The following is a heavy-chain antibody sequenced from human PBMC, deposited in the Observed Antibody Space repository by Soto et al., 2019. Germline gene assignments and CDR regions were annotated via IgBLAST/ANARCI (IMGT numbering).Heavy chain of an antibody. CDR1: GDTFYNYA. CDR2: LIPIFGTA. J-gene: IGHJ6*02. V-gene: IGHV1-69*01. Sequence: QVQVVQSGAEVKKPGSSVKVSCKASGDTFYNYAISWVRQAPGRGLEWMGGLIPIFGTANYAHKFQGRVTITADESGSTASMELSSVRSEDTAVYYCARTYSSASWGRYYYYYYGMDVWGPGTTVTVSS. CDR3: ARTYSSASWGRYYYYYYGMDV. D-gene: IGHD6-6*01.